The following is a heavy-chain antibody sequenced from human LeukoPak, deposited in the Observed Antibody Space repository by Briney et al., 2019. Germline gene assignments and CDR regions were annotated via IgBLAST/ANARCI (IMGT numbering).Heavy chain of an antibody. CDR2: ISSINSYI. D-gene: IGHD2-21*02. Sequence: GGSLRLSCAASGFTFSSYVMNWVRQAPGKGLEWGSSISSINSYIYYADSVKGRFTISRNNAKNSLYLQMNSLRAEDTAVYYCARVVVTATRFDYWGQGTLVTVSS. CDR1: GFTFSSYV. J-gene: IGHJ4*02. V-gene: IGHV3-21*06. CDR3: ARVVVTATRFDY.